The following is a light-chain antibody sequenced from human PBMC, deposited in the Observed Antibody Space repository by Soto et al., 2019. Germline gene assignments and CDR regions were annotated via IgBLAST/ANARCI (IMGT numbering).Light chain of an antibody. Sequence: MMTPYAANLSVSAEEIATLSCRASQSVRNNLGWYQQKPGQAPRLLIYGASIRATGIPARFSGSGSGTEFSLTIMRLQSEDYAVYYCQQYNDWAPLTFAGGTKVDIK. CDR2: GAS. V-gene: IGKV3-15*01. J-gene: IGKJ4*02. CDR3: QQYNDWAPLT. CDR1: QSVRNN.